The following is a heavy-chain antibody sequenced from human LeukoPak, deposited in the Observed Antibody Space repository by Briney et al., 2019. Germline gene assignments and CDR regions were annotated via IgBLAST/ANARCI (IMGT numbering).Heavy chain of an antibody. D-gene: IGHD3-9*01. CDR3: ARVNYYDILTGYVDY. CDR1: GFTFSDYY. J-gene: IGHJ4*02. V-gene: IGHV3-11*04. Sequence: PGGSLRLSCAASGFTFSDYYMSWIRQAPGKGREWGSCISSSGSTIYYAASVKGRFTISRDNAKNSLYLQMNSLRAEDTAVYYRARVNYYDILTGYVDYWGQGTLVTVSS. CDR2: ISSSGSTI.